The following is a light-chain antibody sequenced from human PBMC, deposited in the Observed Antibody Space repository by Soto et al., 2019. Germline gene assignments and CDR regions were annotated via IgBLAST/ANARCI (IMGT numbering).Light chain of an antibody. CDR1: QSVSSN. CDR3: QQYNNWPQT. Sequence: EIVLTQSPGTLSLCPGERATRSCRASQSVSSNLAWYQQKPGQAPRLLIYGASTRATGIPARFSGSGSGTEFTLTISSLQSEDFAVYYCQQYNNWPQTFGQGTKVDIK. J-gene: IGKJ1*01. CDR2: GAS. V-gene: IGKV3-15*01.